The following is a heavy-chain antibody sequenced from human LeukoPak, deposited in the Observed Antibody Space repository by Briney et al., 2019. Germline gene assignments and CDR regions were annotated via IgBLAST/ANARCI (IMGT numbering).Heavy chain of an antibody. CDR3: ARQGYGGHSRGAADY. CDR1: GYTFTNYG. Sequence: ASVKVSCKASGYTFTNYGLSWVRQAPGQGLEWMGWISANNGNRNYALKLQDRVSMTTDTSTSTAYMELRSLRSDDTAVYYCARQGYGGHSRGAADYWGQGTLVTVSS. V-gene: IGHV1-18*01. J-gene: IGHJ4*02. D-gene: IGHD4-23*01. CDR2: ISANNGNR.